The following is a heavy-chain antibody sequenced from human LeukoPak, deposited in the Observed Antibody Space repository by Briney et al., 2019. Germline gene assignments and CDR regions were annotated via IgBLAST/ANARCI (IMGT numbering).Heavy chain of an antibody. D-gene: IGHD1-1*01. J-gene: IGHJ6*04. V-gene: IGHV3-11*01. Sequence: KPGRSLRLSCVVSGFTCSDYYMSWLRQAPGKGLEWISYISGSGSTIYYADSVKGRSTISRANSKNTLYLQINRLRAENTAVYYCAKDLSLFSYDSDVWGKGTTVTVSS. CDR3: AKDLSLFSYDSDV. CDR1: GFTCSDYY. CDR2: ISGSGSTI.